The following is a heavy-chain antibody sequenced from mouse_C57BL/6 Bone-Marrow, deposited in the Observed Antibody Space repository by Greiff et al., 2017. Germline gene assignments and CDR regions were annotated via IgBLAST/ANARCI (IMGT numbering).Heavy chain of an antibody. CDR1: GFTFSNYW. Sequence: EVHLVESGGGLVQPGGSMKLSCVASGFTFSNYWMNWVRQSPEKGLEWVAQIRLKSDNYATHYAESVKGRFTISRDDSKSSVYLQMNNLRAEDTGSYYCTDDYHYAMDYWGQGTSVTVSS. CDR2: IRLKSDNYAT. CDR3: TDDYHYAMDY. V-gene: IGHV6-3*01. J-gene: IGHJ4*01. D-gene: IGHD2-13*01.